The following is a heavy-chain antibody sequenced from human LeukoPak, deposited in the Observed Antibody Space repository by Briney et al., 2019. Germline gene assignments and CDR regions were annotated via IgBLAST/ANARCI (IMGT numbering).Heavy chain of an antibody. V-gene: IGHV3-30*18. J-gene: IGHJ4*02. CDR2: ISHDGSNK. CDR3: AKITISGYYYPAGVDY. D-gene: IGHD3-22*01. CDR1: GFTFSRFG. Sequence: PGRSLRLSCAASGFTFSRFGMHWVRQAPGKGLEWVAVISHDGSNKYYAGSVKGRFTISRDNSKNTLYLQMNSLRAEDTAVYYCAKITISGYYYPAGVDYWGQGTLVTVSS.